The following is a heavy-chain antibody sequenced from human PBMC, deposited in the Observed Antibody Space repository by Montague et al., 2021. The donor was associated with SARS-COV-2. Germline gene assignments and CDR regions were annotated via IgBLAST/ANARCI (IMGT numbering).Heavy chain of an antibody. V-gene: IGHV4-34*01. CDR1: NESFSGNS. CDR2: INHSGTT. J-gene: IGHJ5*02. Sequence: SETLSLTCAVYNESFSGNSFSTYYWSWIRQPPGKGLECIGEINHSGTTNYNPSLERRFTTSVDTSKNQFSLRLISVTAADTAVYYCARGLRLCNGGSGYFAWFDPWGQGTPVTVSS. D-gene: IGHD2-15*01. CDR3: ARGLRLCNGGSGYFAWFDP.